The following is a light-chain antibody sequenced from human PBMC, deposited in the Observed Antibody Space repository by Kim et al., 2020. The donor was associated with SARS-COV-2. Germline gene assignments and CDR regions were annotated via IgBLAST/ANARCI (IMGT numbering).Light chain of an antibody. Sequence: APGKTAWITCGGNDIGSKSVHWYQQKPGQAPVLVIYYDSDRPSGIPERFSGSNSGNTATLTISRVEAGDEADYYCQVWDSSSDHPVFGGGTKLTVL. J-gene: IGLJ3*02. CDR3: QVWDSSSDHPV. CDR1: DIGSKS. V-gene: IGLV3-21*04. CDR2: YDS.